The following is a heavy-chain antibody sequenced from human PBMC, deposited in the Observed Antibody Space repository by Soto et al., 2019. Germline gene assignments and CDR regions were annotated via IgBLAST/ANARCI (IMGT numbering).Heavy chain of an antibody. V-gene: IGHV4-59*01. D-gene: IGHD2-21*02. J-gene: IGHJ6*02. CDR1: GGSISSYY. CDR2: IYYSGST. CDR3: ARLPIVVVTAIPSYYYYYYGMDV. Sequence: SETLSLTCTVSGGSISSYYWSWIRQPPGKGLEWIGYIYYSGSTNYNPSLKSRVTISVDTSKNQFSLKLSSVTAADTAVYYCARLPIVVVTAIPSYYYYYYGMDVWGQGTTVTVSS.